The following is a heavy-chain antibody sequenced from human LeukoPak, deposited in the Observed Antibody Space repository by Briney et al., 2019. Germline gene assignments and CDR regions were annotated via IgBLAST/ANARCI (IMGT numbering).Heavy chain of an antibody. CDR2: IYYSGST. CDR1: GGSISSSSYY. Sequence: ETLSLTCTVSGGSISSSSYYWGWIRQPPGKGLEWIGYIYYSGSTNYNPSLKSRVTISVDTSKNLSSVTAADTAVYYCARLAALWFGELNAFDIWGQGTMVTVSS. CDR3: ARLAALWFGELNAFDI. V-gene: IGHV4-61*05. J-gene: IGHJ3*02. D-gene: IGHD3-10*01.